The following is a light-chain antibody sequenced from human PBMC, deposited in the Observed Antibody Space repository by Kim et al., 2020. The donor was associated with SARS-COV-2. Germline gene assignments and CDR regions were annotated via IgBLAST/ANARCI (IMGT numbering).Light chain of an antibody. CDR1: QSVSSY. J-gene: IGKJ4*01. CDR2: GAS. Sequence: SPGERATLSCRASQSVSSYLAWYQQKPGQAPRLLIYGASNRATGIPARFSGSGSGTDFTLTISSPEPEDFAVYYCQQRSNWPPLTFGGGTRVEIK. V-gene: IGKV3-11*01. CDR3: QQRSNWPPLT.